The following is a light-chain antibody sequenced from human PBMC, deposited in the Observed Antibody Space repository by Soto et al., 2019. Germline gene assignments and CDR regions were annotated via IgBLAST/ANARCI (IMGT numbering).Light chain of an antibody. CDR1: QGIINY. CDR3: QQVNSYPLT. V-gene: IGKV1-13*02. Sequence: AIQLTQSPSALSASVGDRVTITCRASQGIINYLAWYQQKPGKAPKLLIYDASSLESGVPSRFSGSGSGTEFTLTISSLQPDDFATYYCQQVNSYPLTFGGGTKVDI. CDR2: DAS. J-gene: IGKJ4*01.